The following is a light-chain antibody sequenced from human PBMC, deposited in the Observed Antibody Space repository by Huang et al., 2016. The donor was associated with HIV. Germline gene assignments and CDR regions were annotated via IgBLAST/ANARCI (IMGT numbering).Light chain of an antibody. CDR3: QQYYSKPLT. V-gene: IGKV4-1*01. CDR1: QTISYNKNY. Sequence: DLVMTQSPDSLAVSLGERATINCKSSQTISYNKNYLAWYQQKPGQSPKLLIYGASTRESGVPDRFSGSGSGTDFTLTISSLQAEDVAVYYCQQYYSKPLTFGGGTKVEIK. J-gene: IGKJ4*01. CDR2: GAS.